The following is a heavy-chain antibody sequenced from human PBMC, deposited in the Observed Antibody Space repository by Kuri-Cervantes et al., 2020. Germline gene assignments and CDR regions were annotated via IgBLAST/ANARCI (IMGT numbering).Heavy chain of an antibody. CDR1: GFTFSSYA. J-gene: IGHJ6*03. Sequence: GESLKISCAASGFTFSSYAMSWVRQAPGKGLEWVSAISGSGGSTYYADSVKGRFTISRDNSKYTLYLQMNSLRAEDTAVYYCAKGGGGAPQHQYYYYYYMDVWGKGTTVTVSS. CDR2: ISGSGGST. D-gene: IGHD3-16*01. V-gene: IGHV3-23*01. CDR3: AKGGGGAPQHQYYYYYYMDV.